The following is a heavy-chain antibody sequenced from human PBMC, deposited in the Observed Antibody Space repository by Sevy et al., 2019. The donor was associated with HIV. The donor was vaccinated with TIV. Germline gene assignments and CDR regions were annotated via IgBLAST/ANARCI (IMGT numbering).Heavy chain of an antibody. Sequence: SETLSLTCAVSGVSVTSDTYYWSWIRQPPGKGLEWIGYVYQTGSTNYSPSFKSRVTISIDTSKNQFSLRLFSVAAADTAMYYCAREPYFFDKSGYVWDYWGQGILVTVSS. D-gene: IGHD3-22*01. CDR1: GVSVTSDTYY. CDR3: AREPYFFDKSGYVWDY. J-gene: IGHJ4*02. CDR2: VYQTGST. V-gene: IGHV4-61*01.